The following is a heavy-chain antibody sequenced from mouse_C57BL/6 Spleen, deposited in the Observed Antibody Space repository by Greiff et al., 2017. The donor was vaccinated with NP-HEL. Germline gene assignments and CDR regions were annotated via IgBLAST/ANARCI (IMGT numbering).Heavy chain of an antibody. Sequence: VQLQQPGTELVKPGASVKLSCKASGYTFTSYWMHWVKQRPGQGLEWIGNINPSNGGTNYNEKFKSKATLTVDKSSRTAYMQLSSLTSEDSAVYYCARSHSDYYGSSYGAYWGQGTLVTVSA. J-gene: IGHJ3*01. V-gene: IGHV1-53*01. CDR3: ARSHSDYYGSSYGAY. D-gene: IGHD1-1*01. CDR2: INPSNGGT. CDR1: GYTFTSYW.